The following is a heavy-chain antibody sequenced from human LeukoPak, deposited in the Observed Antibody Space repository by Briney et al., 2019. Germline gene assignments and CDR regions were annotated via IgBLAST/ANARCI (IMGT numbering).Heavy chain of an antibody. CDR1: GYNFATYW. V-gene: IGHV5-51*01. D-gene: IGHD2-2*01. Sequence: GESLKISCKGSGYNFATYWIAWVRQVPGEGLECMGIIYPSNSDTRYSPASRGQVAILADKSIDTAYLQWSSLKASDTAMYFCARIMPGAHNRDDSWGQGTLVTVSS. CDR3: ARIMPGAHNRDDS. J-gene: IGHJ4*02. CDR2: IYPSNSDT.